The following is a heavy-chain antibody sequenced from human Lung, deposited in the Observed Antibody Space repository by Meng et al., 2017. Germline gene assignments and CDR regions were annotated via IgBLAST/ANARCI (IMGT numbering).Heavy chain of an antibody. J-gene: IGHJ4*02. V-gene: IGHV4-34*01. CDR2: INHSGST. CDR3: ARGPTTMAHDFDY. Sequence: QVHLQVVGAGLLKPSETLSLTCVVSGGSFSDYYWSWIRQPPGKGLEWIGEINHSGSTNYNPSLESRATISVDTSQNNLSLKLSSVTAADSAVYYCARGPTTMAHDFDYWGQGTLVTVSS. D-gene: IGHD4-11*01. CDR1: GGSFSDYY.